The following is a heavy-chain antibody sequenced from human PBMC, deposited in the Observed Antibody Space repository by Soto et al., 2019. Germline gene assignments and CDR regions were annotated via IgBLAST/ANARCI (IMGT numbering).Heavy chain of an antibody. D-gene: IGHD6-13*01. CDR3: ARAIAGGSSWRSGSWDY. J-gene: IGHJ4*02. CDR1: GFTFSDHY. Sequence: PGGSLRLSCAASGFTFSDHYMDWVRQAPGKGLEWVGRTRNKANSYTTEYAASVKGRFTISRDDSKNSLYLQMNSLKTEDTAVYYCARAIAGGSSWRSGSWDYWGQGTLVTVSS. V-gene: IGHV3-72*01. CDR2: TRNKANSYTT.